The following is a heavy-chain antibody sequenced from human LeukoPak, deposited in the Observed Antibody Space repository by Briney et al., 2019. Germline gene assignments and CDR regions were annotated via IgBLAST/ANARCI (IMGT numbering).Heavy chain of an antibody. J-gene: IGHJ6*02. Sequence: GGSLRLSCAASGFTFSSYAMHWVRQAPGKGLEWVAVISYDGSNKYYADSVKGRFTISRDNSKNTLYLQMNSLRAEDTAAYYCARGEMVRGVIIRYYYYGMDVWGQGTTVTVSS. CDR3: ARGEMVRGVIIRYYYYGMDV. D-gene: IGHD3-10*01. CDR2: ISYDGSNK. V-gene: IGHV3-30-3*01. CDR1: GFTFSSYA.